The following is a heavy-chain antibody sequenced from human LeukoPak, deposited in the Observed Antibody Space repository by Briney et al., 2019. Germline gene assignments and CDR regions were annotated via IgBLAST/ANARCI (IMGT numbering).Heavy chain of an antibody. V-gene: IGHV3-23*01. Sequence: GGSLRLSCAASGFTFSSYAMSWVRQAPGKGLEWVSAISGSGGSTYYADSVKGRFTISRDNSKNTLYLQMNSLRAEDTAVYYCAKDWGYYYGSGNVEGAFDIWGQGTIVTVSS. D-gene: IGHD3-10*01. CDR1: GFTFSSYA. J-gene: IGHJ3*02. CDR3: AKDWGYYYGSGNVEGAFDI. CDR2: ISGSGGST.